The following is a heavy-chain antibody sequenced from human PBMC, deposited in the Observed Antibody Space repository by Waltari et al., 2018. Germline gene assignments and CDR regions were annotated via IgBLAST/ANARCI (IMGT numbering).Heavy chain of an antibody. CDR3: AKDRGHPMMVVDHWHFDL. J-gene: IGHJ2*01. D-gene: IGHD3-22*01. CDR1: GFNFSNYA. V-gene: IGHV3-30-3*02. Sequence: QLFLAESGGGVVQPGGSLRLSCTASGFNFSNYAIHWVRQSPGEGREWVATASSDGSDKYYTESVKGRLSSSRDNSKSTVYLQVTSLEVSDTAIYYCAKDRGHPMMVVDHWHFDLWGRGTHVTVSS. CDR2: ASSDGSDK.